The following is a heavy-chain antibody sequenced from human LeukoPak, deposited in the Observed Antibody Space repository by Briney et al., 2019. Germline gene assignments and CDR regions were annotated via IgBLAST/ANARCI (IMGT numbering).Heavy chain of an antibody. CDR2: ISDDGSNK. D-gene: IGHD2-21*02. Sequence: GGSLRLSCAASGFTFSSYTIHWVRQAPGTGLEWVAVISDDGSNKYYADSVKGRFTISKDNTKNSVHLQLTSLRAEDTAVYFCARDSEAYCGGDCYFYFDYWGQGTRVTVSS. V-gene: IGHV3-30*04. CDR3: ARDSEAYCGGDCYFYFDY. J-gene: IGHJ4*02. CDR1: GFTFSSYT.